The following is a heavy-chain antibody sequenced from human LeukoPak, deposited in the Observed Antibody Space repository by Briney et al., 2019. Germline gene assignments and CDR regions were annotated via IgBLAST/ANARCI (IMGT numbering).Heavy chain of an antibody. J-gene: IGHJ4*02. D-gene: IGHD3-3*01. CDR2: IYSGGST. CDR3: AKESESQDFDY. CDR1: GFTVSSNY. V-gene: IGHV3-53*01. Sequence: GGSLRLSCAASGFTVSSNYMSWVRQAPGKGLEWVSVIYSGGSTYYADSVKGRFTISRDNSKNTLYLQMNSLRAEDTAVYYCAKESESQDFDYWGQGTLVTVSS.